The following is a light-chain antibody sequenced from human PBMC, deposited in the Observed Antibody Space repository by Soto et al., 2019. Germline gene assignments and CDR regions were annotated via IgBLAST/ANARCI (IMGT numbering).Light chain of an antibody. Sequence: QSVLTQPRSVSGAPGQRVTISCTGSSSNIGADYDVHWYQQIPGAAPNLLIYDKNNRPSGVPDRFSGSKSGTSASLAITGLQAEDEADYYCQSYDSSLTGFSVFGTGTKLTVL. CDR2: DKN. V-gene: IGLV1-40*01. CDR3: QSYDSSLTGFSV. CDR1: SSNIGADYD. J-gene: IGLJ1*01.